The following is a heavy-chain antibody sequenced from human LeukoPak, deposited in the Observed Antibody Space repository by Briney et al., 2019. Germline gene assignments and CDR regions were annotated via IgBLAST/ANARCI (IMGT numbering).Heavy chain of an antibody. CDR3: AKDDITMVRGIVDY. V-gene: IGHV3-23*01. J-gene: IGHJ4*02. D-gene: IGHD3-10*01. Sequence: GGSLRLSCAASGFTFSIYAMSWVRQAPGRGLEWVSAISGSGGSTYYADSVKGRFTISRDNSKNTLYLQVNSLRAEDTAIYYCAKDDITMVRGIVDYSGQRTLVTV. CDR1: GFTFSIYA. CDR2: ISGSGGST.